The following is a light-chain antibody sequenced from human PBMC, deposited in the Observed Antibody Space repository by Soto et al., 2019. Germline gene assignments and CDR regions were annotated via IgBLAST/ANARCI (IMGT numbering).Light chain of an antibody. Sequence: DIQMTQSPSSLSASVGDRVTITCRASQSITNYLNWYQQKPGKAPKLLIYTASTLQSGVPSRFSGSGSGTDFTLTISSLQPEDFATYYCQQSYNTPPTFGQGTKVDIK. J-gene: IGKJ1*01. V-gene: IGKV1-39*01. CDR2: TAS. CDR1: QSITNY. CDR3: QQSYNTPPT.